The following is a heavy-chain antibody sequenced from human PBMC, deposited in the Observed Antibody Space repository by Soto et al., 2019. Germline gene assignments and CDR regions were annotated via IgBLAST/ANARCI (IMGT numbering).Heavy chain of an antibody. Sequence: PSETLSLTCTVSGGSISSYYWSWIRQPPGKGLEWIGYIYYSGSTNYNPSLKSRVTISVDTSKNQFSLKLSSVTAADTAVYYCARVSASGYDSYFDYWGRGTLVTVSS. J-gene: IGHJ4*02. CDR2: IYYSGST. V-gene: IGHV4-59*01. CDR3: ARVSASGYDSYFDY. CDR1: GGSISSYY. D-gene: IGHD5-12*01.